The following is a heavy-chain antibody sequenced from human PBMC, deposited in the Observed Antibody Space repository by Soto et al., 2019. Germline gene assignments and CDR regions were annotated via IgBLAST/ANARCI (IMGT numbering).Heavy chain of an antibody. CDR2: IKQDGSEK. J-gene: IGHJ4*02. V-gene: IGHV3-7*03. CDR1: GFTFSSYV. D-gene: IGHD3-10*01. Sequence: PGGPLRPSRAASGFTFSSYVMSGVRQAPGKGLECDANIKQDGSEKYYGDSVKGRFTISRDNAKNSLYLQMNSLIAEDTAVYYCARGRGYYFDYWGQGTLVTVSS. CDR3: ARGRGYYFDY.